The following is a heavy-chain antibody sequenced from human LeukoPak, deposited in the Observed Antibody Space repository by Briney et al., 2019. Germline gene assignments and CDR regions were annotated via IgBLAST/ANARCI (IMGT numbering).Heavy chain of an antibody. CDR1: GYTFTSYG. Sequence: ASVNVSCKASGYTFTSYGISWVRQAPGQGLEWMGWISAYYGNTNYAQKLQGRVTMTTDTSTSTAYMELRSLRSDDTAVYYCATLGIAVAGTPLDYWGQGTLVTVSS. CDR3: ATLGIAVAGTPLDY. D-gene: IGHD6-19*01. CDR2: ISAYYGNT. J-gene: IGHJ4*02. V-gene: IGHV1-18*01.